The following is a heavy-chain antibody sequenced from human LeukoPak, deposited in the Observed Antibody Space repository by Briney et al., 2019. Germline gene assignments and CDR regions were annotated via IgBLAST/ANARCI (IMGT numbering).Heavy chain of an antibody. CDR3: AKATGYLL. D-gene: IGHD1-14*01. V-gene: IGHV3-23*01. Sequence: KSLEWVSTISNSDSSTYYADSVKGRFSISRDNSENTLYLQMNSLRAEDTAVYYCAKATGYLLWGQGTLVTVSS. J-gene: IGHJ4*02. CDR2: ISNSDSST.